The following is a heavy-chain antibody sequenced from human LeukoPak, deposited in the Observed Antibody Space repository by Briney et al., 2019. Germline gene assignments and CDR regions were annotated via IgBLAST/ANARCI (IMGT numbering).Heavy chain of an antibody. CDR3: TTDTLAVGAEGY. J-gene: IGHJ4*02. Sequence: GGSLRLSCAASGFTFSNAWMSWVRQAPGKGLEWVGRIKSKTDGGTTDYAAPVKGGFTISRDDSKNTLYLQMNSLKTEDTAVYYCTTDTLAVGAEGYWGQGTLVTVSS. CDR2: IKSKTDGGTT. CDR1: GFTFSNAW. V-gene: IGHV3-15*01. D-gene: IGHD1-26*01.